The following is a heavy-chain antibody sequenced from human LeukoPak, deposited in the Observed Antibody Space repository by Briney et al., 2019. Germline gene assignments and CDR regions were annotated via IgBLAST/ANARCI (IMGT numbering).Heavy chain of an antibody. Sequence: TGSSLRLSCVASGFNFGDFAMHWVRQAPGKGLEWVSGFSWNSGNMYYTDSVKGRFTISRDNAKNSLYLQMNSLRAEDTAVYYCASLGGGGEIVVVPAPIPYVAFDIWGQGTMVTVSS. CDR1: GFNFGDFA. D-gene: IGHD2-2*01. CDR2: FSWNSGNM. CDR3: ASLGGGGEIVVVPAPIPYVAFDI. V-gene: IGHV3-9*01. J-gene: IGHJ3*02.